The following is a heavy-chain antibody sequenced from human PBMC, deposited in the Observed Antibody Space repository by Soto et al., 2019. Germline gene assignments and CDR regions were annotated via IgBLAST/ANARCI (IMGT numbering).Heavy chain of an antibody. CDR1: GFTFSSYS. J-gene: IGHJ4*02. Sequence: GGSLRLSCAASGFTFSSYSMSWVRQAPGKGLEWVSGFRTGGDDGTTYYADSVRGRFTISRDNSKNTLFLQMNSLRGEDTAIYSCAKKVNSGPGSQYFDYWGQGTRGT. CDR3: AKKVNSGPGSQYFDY. D-gene: IGHD3-10*01. V-gene: IGHV3-23*01. CDR2: FRTGGDDGTT.